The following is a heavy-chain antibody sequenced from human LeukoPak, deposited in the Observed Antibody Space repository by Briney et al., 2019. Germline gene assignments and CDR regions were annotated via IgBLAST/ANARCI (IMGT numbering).Heavy chain of an antibody. CDR2: IYTSGST. CDR1: GGSISSGSYY. J-gene: IGHJ1*01. V-gene: IGHV4-61*02. CDR3: ARVSYYDSSGYYYGYFQH. D-gene: IGHD3-22*01. Sequence: SETLSPTCTVSGGSISSGSYYWSWIRQPAGKGLEWIGRIYTSGSTNYNPSLKSRVTISVDTSKNQFSLKLSSVTAADTAVYYCARVSYYDSSGYYYGYFQHWGQGTLATVSS.